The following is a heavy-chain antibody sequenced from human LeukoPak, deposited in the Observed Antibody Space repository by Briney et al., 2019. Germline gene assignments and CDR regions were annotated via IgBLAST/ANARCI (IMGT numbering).Heavy chain of an antibody. V-gene: IGHV4-31*03. Sequence: SETLSLTCTVSGGSISSGGYYWSWIRQHPGKGLEWIGYIYYSGSTYYNPSLKSRVTISVDTSKNQFSLKLSSVTAADTAVYYCASEWPGVGYNSSFDYWGQGTLVTVSS. CDR1: GGSISSGGYY. D-gene: IGHD5-24*01. CDR3: ASEWPGVGYNSSFDY. CDR2: IYYSGST. J-gene: IGHJ4*02.